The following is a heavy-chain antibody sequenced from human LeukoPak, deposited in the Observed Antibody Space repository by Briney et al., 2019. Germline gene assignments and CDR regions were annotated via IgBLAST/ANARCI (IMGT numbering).Heavy chain of an antibody. CDR2: ISSSSSYI. CDR3: ARDWGETFDI. V-gene: IGHV3-21*01. CDR1: GFTFSTYA. Sequence: GGSLRLSCAASGFTFSTYAMSWVRQAPGKGLEWVSSISSSSSYIYYADSVKGRFTISRDNAKNSLYLQMNSLRAEDTAVYYCARDWGETFDIWGQGTMVTVSS. D-gene: IGHD3-10*01. J-gene: IGHJ3*02.